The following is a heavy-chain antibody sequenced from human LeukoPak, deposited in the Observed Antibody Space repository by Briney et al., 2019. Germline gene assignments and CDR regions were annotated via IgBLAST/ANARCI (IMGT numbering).Heavy chain of an antibody. CDR1: GFTFSSYS. V-gene: IGHV3-48*04. D-gene: IGHD4-17*01. J-gene: IGHJ3*02. CDR2: IGTSTATT. CDR3: ARDGYGDYIGAFDI. Sequence: PGGSLRLSCATSGFTFSSYSMHWVRQAPGKGLEWVSYIGTSTATTYYADTVKGRFTISRDSAKNSLYLHMNSLRAEDTAMYYCARDGYGDYIGAFDIWGQGTMVTVSS.